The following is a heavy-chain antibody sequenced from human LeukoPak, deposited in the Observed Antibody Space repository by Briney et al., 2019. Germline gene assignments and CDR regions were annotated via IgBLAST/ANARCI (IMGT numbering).Heavy chain of an antibody. D-gene: IGHD5-18*01. CDR2: INPNSGGT. Sequence: GASVKVSCKASGYTFTGYYMHWVRQPPGQGLEWMEWINPNSGGTNYAQKFQGRVTMTRDTSISTAYMELSRLRSDDTAMYYCARIQRGYSRDAGDYWGQGTLVTVSS. CDR1: GYTFTGYY. V-gene: IGHV1-2*02. CDR3: ARIQRGYSRDAGDY. J-gene: IGHJ4*02.